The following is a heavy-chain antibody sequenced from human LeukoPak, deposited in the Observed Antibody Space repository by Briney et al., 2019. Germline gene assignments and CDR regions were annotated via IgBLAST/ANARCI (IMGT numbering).Heavy chain of an antibody. CDR2: TSYDGSNK. J-gene: IGHJ4*02. V-gene: IGHV3-30*18. CDR1: GFSFSSYG. CDR3: AKMPGDFWSAFYHYFDF. Sequence: PGSSLRLSCAASGFSFSSYGMHWVRQAPGKGLEWVALTSYDGSNKYYGDSVKGRFTISRDNSKNTLYLQMNSLRAQDTAVYYCAKMPGDFWSAFYHYFDFWGQGTLVTVSA. D-gene: IGHD3-3*01.